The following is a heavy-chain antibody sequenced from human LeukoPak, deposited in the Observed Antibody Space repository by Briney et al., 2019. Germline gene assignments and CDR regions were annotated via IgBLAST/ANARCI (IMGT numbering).Heavy chain of an antibody. Sequence: GGSLRLSCAASGFSFAGYGMNWVRQAPGRGLEWVAVITYDGRNKYYADSVKGRFTISRDSSKNTVYLQMNSLRVEDTAVYYCAREHYYDNSGYWSWGQGTLVTVSS. CDR2: ITYDGRNK. D-gene: IGHD3-22*01. J-gene: IGHJ4*02. CDR3: AREHYYDNSGYWS. V-gene: IGHV3-30*03. CDR1: GFSFAGYG.